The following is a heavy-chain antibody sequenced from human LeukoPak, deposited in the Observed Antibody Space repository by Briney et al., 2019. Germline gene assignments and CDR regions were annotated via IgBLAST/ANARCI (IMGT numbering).Heavy chain of an antibody. D-gene: IGHD2-8*01. CDR2: ISSNEYDT. V-gene: IGHV3-64D*06. CDR3: VKDLNGTWSFDH. CDR1: GFTFSAYF. Sequence: PGGSLRLSCSASGFTFSAYFMHWVRQAPGKGLEYVSSISSNEYDTYYADSVKGRFTISRDNSKNTLFLQMSSLRAEDTAVYYCVKDLNGTWSFDHWGQGTLVTVSS. J-gene: IGHJ4*02.